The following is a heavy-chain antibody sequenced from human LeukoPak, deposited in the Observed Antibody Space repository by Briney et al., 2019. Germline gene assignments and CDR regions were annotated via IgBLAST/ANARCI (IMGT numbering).Heavy chain of an antibody. D-gene: IGHD6-19*01. Sequence: ASVKVSCKASGYTFTSYDINWVRQATGQGLEWMGWMKPNSGNTGYAQKFQGRVTMTRNTSISTAYMELSSLRSEDTAVYYCARGYSSGWYGIPSYYYYYMDVWGKGTTVTISS. CDR2: MKPNSGNT. V-gene: IGHV1-8*01. J-gene: IGHJ6*03. CDR1: GYTFTSYD. CDR3: ARGYSSGWYGIPSYYYYYMDV.